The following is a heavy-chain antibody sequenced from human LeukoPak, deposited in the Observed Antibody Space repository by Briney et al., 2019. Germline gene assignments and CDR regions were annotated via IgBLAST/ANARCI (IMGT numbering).Heavy chain of an antibody. Sequence: PGGSLRLSCAASGFTFSGSAMHWVRQASGKGLEWVGRIRSKANSYATAYAASVKGRFTISRDDSKNTAYLQMNSLKTEDTAVYYCTRQSDGSGVPFDYWGQGTLVTVSS. CDR3: TRQSDGSGVPFDY. CDR2: IRSKANSYAT. V-gene: IGHV3-73*01. D-gene: IGHD3-10*01. J-gene: IGHJ4*02. CDR1: GFTFSGSA.